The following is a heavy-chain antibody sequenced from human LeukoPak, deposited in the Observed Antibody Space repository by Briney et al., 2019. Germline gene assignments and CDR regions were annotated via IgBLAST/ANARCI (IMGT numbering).Heavy chain of an antibody. Sequence: SETLSLTCAVYGGSFSGYYWSWIRRPPGKVLEWIGEINHSGSTNYNPSLKSRVTISVDTSKNQFSLKLSSVTAADTAVCYCARRLGYYDSSGYYNYWGQGTLVTVSS. CDR1: GGSFSGYY. CDR2: INHSGST. V-gene: IGHV4-34*01. J-gene: IGHJ4*02. D-gene: IGHD3-22*01. CDR3: ARRLGYYDSSGYYNY.